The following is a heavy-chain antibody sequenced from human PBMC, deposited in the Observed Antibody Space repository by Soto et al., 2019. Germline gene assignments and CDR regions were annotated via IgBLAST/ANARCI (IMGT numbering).Heavy chain of an antibody. D-gene: IGHD3-22*01. V-gene: IGHV4-4*02. J-gene: IGHJ4*01. CDR2: IYHSGST. CDR3: ARMQGGGYSTFDH. CDR1: GGSISSSNW. Sequence: SETLSLTCAVSGGSISSSNWGSWVRQPPGKGLECIGEIYHSGSTNYNPSLKSRVTISVDKSKNQFSLKLSSVTAADTAVYYCARMQGGGYSTFDHWGHGTLVTVS.